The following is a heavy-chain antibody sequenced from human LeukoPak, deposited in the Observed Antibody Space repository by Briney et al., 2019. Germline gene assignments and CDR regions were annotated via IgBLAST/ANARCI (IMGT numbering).Heavy chain of an antibody. Sequence: GGALRLSCAPSGFTFSSYGMHWVRQAPGKGLEWVAVISYDGSNKYYADSVKGRFTISRDNSKNTLYLQMNSLRAEDTAVYYCAKGIAAAGGFDYWGQGTLVTVSS. D-gene: IGHD6-13*01. CDR1: GFTFSSYG. V-gene: IGHV3-30*18. CDR3: AKGIAAAGGFDY. CDR2: ISYDGSNK. J-gene: IGHJ4*02.